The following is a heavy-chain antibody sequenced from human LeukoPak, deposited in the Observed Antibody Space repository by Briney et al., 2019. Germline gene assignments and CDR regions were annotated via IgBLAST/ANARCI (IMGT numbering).Heavy chain of an antibody. CDR2: IIPILGIA. D-gene: IGHD6-19*01. CDR3: ARDESAVAGPKHDY. CDR1: GGTFSSYA. V-gene: IGHV1-69*04. Sequence: SVKVSCRASGGTFSSYAISWVRQAPGQGLEWMGRIIPILGIANYAQKFQGRVTITADKSTSTAYMELSSLRSEDTAVYYCARDESAVAGPKHDYWGQGTLVTVSS. J-gene: IGHJ4*02.